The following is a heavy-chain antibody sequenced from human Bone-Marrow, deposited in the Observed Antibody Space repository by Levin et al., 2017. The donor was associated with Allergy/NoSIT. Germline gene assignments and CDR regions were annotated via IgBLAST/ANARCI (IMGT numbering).Heavy chain of an antibody. CDR1: GYSLTSYW. CDR2: IYPGDSDT. V-gene: IGHV5-51*01. J-gene: IGHJ4*02. Sequence: GESLKISCKGSGYSLTSYWIGWVRQMPGKGLEWMGIIYPGDSDTRYSPSFQGQVTISADKSISTAYLQWSSLKASDTAMYYCARRSPLIAAPPHYFDYWGQGTLVTVSS. CDR3: ARRSPLIAAPPHYFDY. D-gene: IGHD6-6*01.